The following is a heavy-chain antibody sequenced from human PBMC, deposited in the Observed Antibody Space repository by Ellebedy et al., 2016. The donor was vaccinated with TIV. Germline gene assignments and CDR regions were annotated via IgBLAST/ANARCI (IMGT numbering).Heavy chain of an antibody. D-gene: IGHD1-14*01. V-gene: IGHV3-23*01. CDR3: ASGLGTIQLLAFDI. CDR2: MSGTGGTR. J-gene: IGHJ3*02. Sequence: GESLKISXAASGFTFSSYAMTWVRQAPGKGLEWVSGMSGTGGTRDYADSVKGRFAISRDNSKSSLFLHMNSLRAEDSAVYYCASGLGTIQLLAFDIWGQGTMVTVSS. CDR1: GFTFSSYA.